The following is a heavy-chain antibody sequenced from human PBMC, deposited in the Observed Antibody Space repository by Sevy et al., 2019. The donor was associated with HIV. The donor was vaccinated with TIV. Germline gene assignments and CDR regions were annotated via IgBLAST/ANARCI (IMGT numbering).Heavy chain of an antibody. CDR3: TLDGIWNVGNNYYYGMDV. D-gene: IGHD1-1*01. V-gene: IGHV3-15*01. J-gene: IGHJ6*02. CDR2: IKSKTDGGTI. Sequence: GGSLRLSCAASGFTFSHAWMSWVRQAPGKGLEWVGRIKSKTDGGTIDYVAPVKGRFTIGREDSKNTLYLQLNSLKSEDTAVYYCTLDGIWNVGNNYYYGMDVWSQGTTVTVSS. CDR1: GFTFSHAW.